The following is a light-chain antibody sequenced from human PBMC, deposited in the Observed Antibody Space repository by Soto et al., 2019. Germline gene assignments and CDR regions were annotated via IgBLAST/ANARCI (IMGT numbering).Light chain of an antibody. Sequence: HSALTQPASVSRSPGQSITISCTGTSSDVGGYNYVSWYQQHPGKAPKLMIYDVSNRPSGVSNRFSGSKSGNTASLTISGLQAEDEADYYCSSYTSSSTLYVFGTGTKVTVL. CDR3: SSYTSSSTLYV. V-gene: IGLV2-14*01. CDR1: SSDVGGYNY. CDR2: DVS. J-gene: IGLJ1*01.